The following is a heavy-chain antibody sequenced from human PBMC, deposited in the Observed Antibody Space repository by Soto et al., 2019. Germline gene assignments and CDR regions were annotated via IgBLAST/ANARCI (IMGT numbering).Heavy chain of an antibody. V-gene: IGHV4-39*01. J-gene: IGHJ6*03. D-gene: IGHD5-12*01. CDR2: IYYSGST. Sequence: QLQLQESGPGLVKPSETLSLTCTVSGGSISSSRYYWGWIRQPPGPGLEWIGSIYYSGSTYYNPALKSRVTISGDTSKNQFSLKRSSVTAADTAVYYCARLCSGYDGYDYYYMDVWGKGTTVTVSS. CDR3: ARLCSGYDGYDYYYMDV. CDR1: GGSISSSRYY.